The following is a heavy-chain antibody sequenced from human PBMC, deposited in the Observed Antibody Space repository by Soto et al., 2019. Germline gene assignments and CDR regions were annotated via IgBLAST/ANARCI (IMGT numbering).Heavy chain of an antibody. V-gene: IGHV3-30*18. Sequence: QVQLVESGGGVVQPGRSLRLSCAASGFTFSTFGMHWVRQALGKGLEWVAAISSDGSNKYYSDSVKGRFTISRDNSKNTLFLQMNSLRVEDTAAYYCAKVSDVARQERDYWGQGNLVTVSS. CDR2: ISSDGSNK. J-gene: IGHJ4*02. CDR3: AKVSDVARQERDY. CDR1: GFTFSTFG. D-gene: IGHD2-15*01.